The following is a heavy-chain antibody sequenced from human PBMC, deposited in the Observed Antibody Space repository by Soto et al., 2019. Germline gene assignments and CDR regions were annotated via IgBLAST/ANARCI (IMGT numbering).Heavy chain of an antibody. CDR1: GFTFSSHS. V-gene: IGHV3-48*01. J-gene: IGHJ4*02. D-gene: IGHD3-10*01. Sequence: GGSLRLSCAASGFTFSSHSMNWVRQAPGKGLEWISYISSSSSTVYYADSVKGRFTISRDNAKNSLYLQMNSLRAEDTAVYYCARGSITMVRGVPLNFDYWGQGTLVTVSS. CDR2: ISSSSSTV. CDR3: ARGSITMVRGVPLNFDY.